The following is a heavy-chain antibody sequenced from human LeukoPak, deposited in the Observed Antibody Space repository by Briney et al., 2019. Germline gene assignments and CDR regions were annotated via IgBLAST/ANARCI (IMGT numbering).Heavy chain of an antibody. CDR1: GFTFSSYG. CDR2: ISWNSGSI. D-gene: IGHD6-6*01. J-gene: IGHJ4*02. Sequence: PGRSLRLSCGASGFTFSSYGMHWVRQAPGKGLEWVSGISWNSGSIGYADSVKGRFTISRDNAKNSLYLQMNSLRAEDTALYYCAKDLYSSSSGFDYWGQGTLVTVSS. CDR3: AKDLYSSSSGFDY. V-gene: IGHV3-9*01.